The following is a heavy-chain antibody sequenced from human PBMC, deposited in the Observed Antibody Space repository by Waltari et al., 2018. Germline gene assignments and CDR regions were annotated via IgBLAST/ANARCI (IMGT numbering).Heavy chain of an antibody. Sequence: QVQLQESGPGLVKPSETLSLTCTVSGGSISSYYWSWIRQPPGKGLEWIGYIYYSGSTNYNPSLKSRVTRSVDTSKNQFSLKLSSVTAADTAVYYCARGVRDAASYSSSSPYYYYMDVWGKGTTVTVSS. CDR2: IYYSGST. V-gene: IGHV4-59*01. J-gene: IGHJ6*03. CDR3: ARGVRDAASYSSSSPYYYYMDV. D-gene: IGHD6-6*01. CDR1: GGSISSYY.